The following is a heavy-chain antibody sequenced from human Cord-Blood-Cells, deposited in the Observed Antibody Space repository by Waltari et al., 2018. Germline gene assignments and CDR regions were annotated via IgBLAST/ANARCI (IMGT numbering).Heavy chain of an antibody. J-gene: IGHJ4*02. CDR3: ARASAYYYDSSGYYY. Sequence: EVQLVESGGGLVQPGGSLRLSCAASGFTFSSSRMPWVRQAPGKGMEWVSYISSSSSTKYYADSVKGRFTISRDNVKNSLYLQMNSLRYEDTAVYYCARASAYYYDSSGYYYWGQGTLVTVSS. CDR2: ISSSSSTK. D-gene: IGHD3-22*01. CDR1: GFTFSSSR. V-gene: IGHV3-48*02.